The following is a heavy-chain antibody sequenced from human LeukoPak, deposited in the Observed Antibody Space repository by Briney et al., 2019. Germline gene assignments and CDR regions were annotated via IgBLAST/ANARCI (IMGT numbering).Heavy chain of an antibody. D-gene: IGHD6-19*01. V-gene: IGHV4-59*01. CDR2: IYYRGST. CDR3: ARETVGSGWYSYGMDV. J-gene: IGHJ6*02. CDR1: GGSISSYY. Sequence: SQTLSLTCTVSGGSISSYYWSWIRQPPGKGLEWIGYIYYRGSTNYNPSLKSRVTISVDTSKNQFSLKLSSVTAADTAVYYCARETVGSGWYSYGMDVWGQGTTVTVSS.